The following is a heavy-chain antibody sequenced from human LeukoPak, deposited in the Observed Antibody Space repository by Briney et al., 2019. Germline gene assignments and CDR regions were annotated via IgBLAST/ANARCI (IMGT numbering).Heavy chain of an antibody. CDR2: VYYSGST. D-gene: IGHD6-25*01. CDR1: GGSISSYY. V-gene: IGHV4-59*01. J-gene: IGHJ4*01. Sequence: SETLSLPCSVSGGSISSYYWSWIRQPPGKGLGWIGHVYYSGSTNYNPSLRSRVSMSVDTSKNHFSLNLSSVLAADTAVYFCARVRKEGPYSSAGDFDYWGHGILVTVSS. CDR3: ARVRKEGPYSSAGDFDY.